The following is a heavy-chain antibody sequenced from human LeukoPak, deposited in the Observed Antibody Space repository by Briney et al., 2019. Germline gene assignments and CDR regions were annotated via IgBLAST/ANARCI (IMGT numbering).Heavy chain of an antibody. CDR2: MNPNSGNT. V-gene: IGHV1-8*01. Sequence: ASVKVSCKASGYTFTSYDINWVRQATGQGLEWMGWMNPNSGNTGYAQKFQGRVTMTRNTSISTAYMELSSLRSEDTAVYYCARGRTIKYCSGGSCYPFDPWGQGTLVTVSS. J-gene: IGHJ5*02. D-gene: IGHD2-15*01. CDR3: ARGRTIKYCSGGSCYPFDP. CDR1: GYTFTSYD.